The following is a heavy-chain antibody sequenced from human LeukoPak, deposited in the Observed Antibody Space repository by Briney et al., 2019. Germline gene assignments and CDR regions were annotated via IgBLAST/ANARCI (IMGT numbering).Heavy chain of an antibody. V-gene: IGHV1-2*02. Sequence: GASVKVSCKASGYTFTGYYMHWVRQAPGQGLEWMGWINPNSGGTNYAQKFQGRVTMTRDTSISTAYMELSRLRSDDTAVYCCARAASIVGATRGEWFDPWGQGTLVTVSS. CDR1: GYTFTGYY. CDR2: INPNSGGT. J-gene: IGHJ5*02. D-gene: IGHD1-26*01. CDR3: ARAASIVGATRGEWFDP.